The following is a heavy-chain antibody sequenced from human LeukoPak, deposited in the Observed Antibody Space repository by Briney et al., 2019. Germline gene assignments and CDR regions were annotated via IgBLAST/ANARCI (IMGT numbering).Heavy chain of an antibody. CDR2: MSYRGTT. J-gene: IGHJ4*02. D-gene: IGHD5-18*01. V-gene: IGHV4-39*07. Sequence: SETLSLTCTVSGGSISSTTYYWGWIRQPPGKGLEWIGSMSYRGTTYYNPSLKSRVTISVDTSKNQFSLKLSSVTAADTAVYYCARVGYSYGYVDYWGQGTLVTVSS. CDR1: GGSISSTTYY. CDR3: ARVGYSYGYVDY.